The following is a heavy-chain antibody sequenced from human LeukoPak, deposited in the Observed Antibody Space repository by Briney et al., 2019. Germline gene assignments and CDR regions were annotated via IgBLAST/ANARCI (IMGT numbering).Heavy chain of an antibody. J-gene: IGHJ4*02. CDR1: GGTFSSYA. D-gene: IGHD3-22*01. CDR3: AGTNYYDSSGYLDY. V-gene: IGHV1-69*13. Sequence: SVKVSCKASGGTFSSYAISWVRQAPGQGLEWMGGIIPIFGTANYAQMFQGRVTITADESTSTAYMELSSLRSEDTAVYYCAGTNYYDSSGYLDYWGQGTLVTVSS. CDR2: IIPIFGTA.